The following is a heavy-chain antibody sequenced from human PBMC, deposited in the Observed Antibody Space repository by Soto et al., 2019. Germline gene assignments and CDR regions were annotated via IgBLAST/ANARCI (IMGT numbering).Heavy chain of an antibody. Sequence: PSETLSLTCTVSGGSISSGSYYWSWIRQPPGKGLEWIGYIYYSGSTNYNPSLKSRVTISVDTSKNQFSLKLSSVTAADTAVYYCARVWSCGGDSCFYGMDVWGQGTTVTVSS. D-gene: IGHD2-21*01. CDR1: GGSISSGSYY. CDR2: IYYSGST. V-gene: IGHV4-61*01. CDR3: ARVWSCGGDSCFYGMDV. J-gene: IGHJ6*02.